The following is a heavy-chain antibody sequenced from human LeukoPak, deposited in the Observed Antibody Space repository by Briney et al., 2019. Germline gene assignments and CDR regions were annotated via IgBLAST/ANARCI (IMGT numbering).Heavy chain of an antibody. CDR3: ARLYYDILTGYPTFGY. J-gene: IGHJ4*02. CDR2: IYYSGST. Sequence: PSETLSLTCSVSDASINSGGIYWSWIRQHPGKGLEWIGSIYYSGSTYYNPSLKSRVTMSVDTSKNQFSLKLSSVTAADTAVYYCARLYYDILTGYPTFGYWGQGTLVTVSS. V-gene: IGHV4-31*03. CDR1: DASINSGGIY. D-gene: IGHD3-9*01.